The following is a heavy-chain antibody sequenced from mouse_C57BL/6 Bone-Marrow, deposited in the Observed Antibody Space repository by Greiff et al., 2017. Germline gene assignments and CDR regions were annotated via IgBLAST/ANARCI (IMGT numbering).Heavy chain of an antibody. J-gene: IGHJ2*01. V-gene: IGHV7-3*01. Sequence: EVQLVESGGGLVQPGGSLSLSCAASGFTFTDYYMSWVSQPPGKALEWLGFISTKANGYTTEYSAYVKGRFTISRENSQSILYLQQNALIAEDSATDYCARNTVVFDYWGQGTTLTVSS. D-gene: IGHD1-1*01. CDR3: ARNTVVFDY. CDR2: ISTKANGYTT. CDR1: GFTFTDYY.